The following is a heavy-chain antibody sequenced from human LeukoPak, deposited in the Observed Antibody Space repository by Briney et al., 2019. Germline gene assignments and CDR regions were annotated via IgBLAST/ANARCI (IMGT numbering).Heavy chain of an antibody. CDR3: TRDLGVVVIVHFDY. V-gene: IGHV3-49*04. D-gene: IGHD3-22*01. CDR2: IRSKAYGGTT. Sequence: PGGSLRLSCTASGFTFGDYAMSWVRQAPGKGLEWVGFIRSKAYGGTTEYAASVKGRFTISRDDSKSIAYLQMNSLKTEDTAVYYCTRDLGVVVIVHFDYWGQGTLVTVSS. CDR1: GFTFGDYA. J-gene: IGHJ4*02.